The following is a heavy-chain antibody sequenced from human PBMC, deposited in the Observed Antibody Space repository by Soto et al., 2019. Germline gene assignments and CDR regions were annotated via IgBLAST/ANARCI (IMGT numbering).Heavy chain of an antibody. CDR3: ARGCSCYSGWFDP. CDR1: GGSFSGYY. D-gene: IGHD2-15*01. J-gene: IGHJ5*02. Sequence: SETLSLTCAVYGGSFSGYYWSWIRQPPGKGLEWIGEINHSGSTNYNPSLKSRVTISVDTSKNQFSLKLSSVTAADTAVYYCARGCSCYSGWFDPWGQGTLVTVSS. V-gene: IGHV4-34*01. CDR2: INHSGST.